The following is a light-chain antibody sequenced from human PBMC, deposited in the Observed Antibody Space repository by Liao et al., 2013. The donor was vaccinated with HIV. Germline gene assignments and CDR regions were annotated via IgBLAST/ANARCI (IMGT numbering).Light chain of an antibody. CDR3: QAWDSSADVV. J-gene: IGLJ2*01. CDR1: KLGHKY. CDR2: FDS. V-gene: IGLV3-1*01. Sequence: SYELTQPPSVSVSPGQTASITCSGDKLGHKYACWYQQKPGQAPVLVISFDSDRPSGIPERFSGSNSGNTATLTISATQPMDEADYFCQAWDSSADVVFGGGTRLTVL.